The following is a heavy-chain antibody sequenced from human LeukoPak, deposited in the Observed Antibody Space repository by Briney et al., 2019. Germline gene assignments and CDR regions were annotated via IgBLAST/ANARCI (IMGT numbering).Heavy chain of an antibody. CDR1: GFTFKDFG. CDR3: AKHMRATNTYSFFGLDV. CDR2: INWNGGGT. D-gene: IGHD1-26*01. Sequence: GGSLRLSCAATGFTFKDFGMHWVRQPPGKGLEWVSSINWNGGGTDYADSVKGRFTISRDNAKNSLYLQLSSLRPEDTALYYCAKHMRATNTYSFFGLDVWGQGTTVTVSS. J-gene: IGHJ6*02. V-gene: IGHV3-9*01.